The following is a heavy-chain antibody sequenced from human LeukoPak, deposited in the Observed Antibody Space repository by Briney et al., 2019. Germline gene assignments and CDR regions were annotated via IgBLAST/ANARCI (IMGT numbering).Heavy chain of an antibody. Sequence: SQTLSLTCAVSGGSISSGGYSWSWIRQPPGKGLEWIGYIYHSGSTYYNPSPKSRVTISVDRSKNQFSLKLSSVTAADTAVYYCARDMRYCSSTSCTNWFDPWGQGTLVTVSS. CDR1: GGSISSGGYS. J-gene: IGHJ5*02. D-gene: IGHD2-2*01. V-gene: IGHV4-30-2*01. CDR2: IYHSGST. CDR3: ARDMRYCSSTSCTNWFDP.